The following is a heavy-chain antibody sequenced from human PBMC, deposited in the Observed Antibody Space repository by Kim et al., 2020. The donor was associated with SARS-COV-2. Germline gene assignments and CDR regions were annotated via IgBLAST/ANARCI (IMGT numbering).Heavy chain of an antibody. Sequence: ASVKVSCKASGYTFTSYAMNWVRQAPGQGLEWMGWINTNTGNPTYAQGFTGRFVFSLDTSVSTAYLQISSLKAEDTAVYYCARDLDPQLYRPDWFDPWGQGTLVTVSS. CDR2: INTNTGNP. CDR3: ARDLDPQLYRPDWFDP. CDR1: GYTFTSYA. V-gene: IGHV7-4-1*02. D-gene: IGHD3-10*01. J-gene: IGHJ5*02.